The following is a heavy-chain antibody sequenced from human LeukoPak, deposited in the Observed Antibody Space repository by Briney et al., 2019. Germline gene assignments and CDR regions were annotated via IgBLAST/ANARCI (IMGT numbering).Heavy chain of an antibody. D-gene: IGHD3-10*01. Sequence: GGSLRLSCAASGFTVSSNYMSWVRQAPGKGLEWVSVIYSGGSTYYADSVKGRFTISRDNSKNTLYLQMNSLRAEDTAVYYCASYGSGSALDYWGQGTLVTVSS. CDR1: GFTVSSNY. V-gene: IGHV3-53*01. J-gene: IGHJ4*02. CDR3: ASYGSGSALDY. CDR2: IYSGGST.